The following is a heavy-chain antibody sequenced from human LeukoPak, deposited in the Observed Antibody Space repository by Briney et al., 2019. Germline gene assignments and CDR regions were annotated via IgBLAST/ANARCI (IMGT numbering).Heavy chain of an antibody. CDR2: ISSTGSPI. D-gene: IGHD3-9*01. CDR3: GRDFSDILTTYYYFDY. Sequence: GGSLRLSCAASAFSFSNYNMNWVRQAPGKGLEWVASISSTGSPIFYADSVKGRFTISRDNAKNSLYLQMNSLRAEDTAVYYCGRDFSDILTTYYYFDYWGQGTLVTVSS. V-gene: IGHV3-21*01. CDR1: AFSFSNYN. J-gene: IGHJ4*02.